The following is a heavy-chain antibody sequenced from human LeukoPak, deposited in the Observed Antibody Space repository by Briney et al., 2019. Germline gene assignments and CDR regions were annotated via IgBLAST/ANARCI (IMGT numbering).Heavy chain of an antibody. D-gene: IGHD5-24*01. V-gene: IGHV7-4-1*02. Sequence: ASVKVSCKASGYTFTSYYMHWVRQAPGQGLEWMGRINTNTGDPTYAQGFTGRFVFSLDTSVSTSYLEINSLKPEDTALYYCARDRTEIGNDYWGQGTKVTVSS. CDR3: ARDRTEIGNDY. CDR2: INTNTGDP. CDR1: GYTFTSYY. J-gene: IGHJ4*02.